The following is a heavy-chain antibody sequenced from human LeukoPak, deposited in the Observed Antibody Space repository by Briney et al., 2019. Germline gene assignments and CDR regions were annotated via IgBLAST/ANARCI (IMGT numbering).Heavy chain of an antibody. CDR3: ARAAYSSTWYSRYFDL. CDR2: IGTAGEI. D-gene: IGHD6-13*01. CDR1: GFTFSSYD. Sequence: GGSLRLSCAASGFTFSSYDIHWVRQAPGKGLEWVSGIGTAGEIYYPGSVKGRFTISRENAKNSLYLQMNSLRAGDTAVYYCARAAYSSTWYSRYFDLGGRGTLVTVSS. J-gene: IGHJ2*01. V-gene: IGHV3-13*01.